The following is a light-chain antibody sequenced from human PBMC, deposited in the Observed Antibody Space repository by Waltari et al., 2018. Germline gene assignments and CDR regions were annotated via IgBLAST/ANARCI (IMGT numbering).Light chain of an antibody. V-gene: IGLV2-23*03. J-gene: IGLJ2*01. Sequence: QSALTQPASVSGSPGQSTTISCIGTSNDIGTYNLFPWYQQHPGKAPKLIIYEGTRRPSGVSDRFSGSRSGNAASLTISGLQTEDEADYYCCSYAGRTTFVLLGGGTKLTVL. CDR1: SNDIGTYNL. CDR2: EGT. CDR3: CSYAGRTTFVL.